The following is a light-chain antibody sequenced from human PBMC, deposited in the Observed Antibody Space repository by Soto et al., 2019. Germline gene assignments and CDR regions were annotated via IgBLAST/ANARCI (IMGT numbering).Light chain of an antibody. CDR3: QPFASSPPRFT. CDR1: QSVSSRY. Sequence: DIVLTQSPDTLSLSPGERATLSCRASQSVSSRYLAWYQQRPGQAPRLLIYGVSTRATGVPDRFSGSGSGTDFTLTISSLEPEDYAVYFCQPFASSPPRFTFGPGTKVDMK. CDR2: GVS. V-gene: IGKV3-20*01. J-gene: IGKJ3*01.